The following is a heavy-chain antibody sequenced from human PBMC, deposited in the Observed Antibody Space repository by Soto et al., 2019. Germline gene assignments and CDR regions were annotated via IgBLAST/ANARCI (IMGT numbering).Heavy chain of an antibody. D-gene: IGHD6-19*01. V-gene: IGHV4-31*03. J-gene: IGHJ3*02. CDR2: IYYSGST. CDR3: ALQWRGAFDI. Sequence: SETLSLTCTVSGGSISSGGYYWSWIRQHPGKGLEWIGYIYYSGSTYYNPSLKSRVTISVDTSKNQFSLKLSSVTAADTAVYYCALQWRGAFDIWGQGTMVTVSS. CDR1: GGSISSGGYY.